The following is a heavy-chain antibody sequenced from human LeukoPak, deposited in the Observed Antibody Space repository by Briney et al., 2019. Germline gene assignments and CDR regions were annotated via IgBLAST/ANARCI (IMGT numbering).Heavy chain of an antibody. CDR2: ISSDGST. CDR3: ARSNQADDY. V-gene: IGHV3-53*01. J-gene: IGHJ4*02. Sequence: PGGSLRLSCAASGFSVSSKYMNWVRQAPGKGLEWVSVISSDGSTYHTGSVRGRLTISRDNAKNTLYLQMDSLRAEDTGVYYCARSNQADDYWGQGTLVTVSS. D-gene: IGHD1-14*01. CDR1: GFSVSSKY.